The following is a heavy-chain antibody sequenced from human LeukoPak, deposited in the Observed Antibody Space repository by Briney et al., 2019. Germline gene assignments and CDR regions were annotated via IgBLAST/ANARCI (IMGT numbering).Heavy chain of an antibody. CDR3: AKDDPRGIAAAGVDY. Sequence: GGSLRLSCAASGFIFSSYAMSWVRQAPGKGLEWVSAISGSGGSTYYADSVKGRFTISRDNSKNTLYLQMNSLRAEDTAVYYCAKDDPRGIAAAGVDYWGQGTLVTVSS. D-gene: IGHD6-13*01. CDR2: ISGSGGST. V-gene: IGHV3-23*01. CDR1: GFIFSSYA. J-gene: IGHJ4*02.